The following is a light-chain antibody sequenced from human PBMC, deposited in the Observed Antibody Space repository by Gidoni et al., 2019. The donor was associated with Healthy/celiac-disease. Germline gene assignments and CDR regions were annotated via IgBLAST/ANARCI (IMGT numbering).Light chain of an antibody. J-gene: IGKJ1*01. V-gene: IGKV3-15*01. CDR3: QQYYNWPPWT. CDR1: QSVSSN. CDR2: GAS. Sequence: EIVITQSPAPLSVSPGERATFSCRASQSVSSNLSWYQQKPGQAPRLLIYGASARATGVPARFSGSGSGTEFTLTISSLQSEDFAVYYCQQYYNWPPWTFGQGTKVEIK.